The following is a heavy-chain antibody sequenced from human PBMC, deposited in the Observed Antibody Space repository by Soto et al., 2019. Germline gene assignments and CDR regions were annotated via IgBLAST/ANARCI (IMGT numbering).Heavy chain of an antibody. CDR1: GFTFSSYA. CDR3: AKLQWEVRSGRHGTFDY. V-gene: IGHV3-23*01. Sequence: EVQLLESGGNLVQPGGSLRLSCAASGFTFSSYAMSWVRQAPGKGLEWVSAISGSGGSTYYADSVKGRFTISRDNSKNTLFLHMNSLRAEDTAVYYCAKLQWEVRSGRHGTFDYWGQGTLVTVSS. D-gene: IGHD1-26*01. CDR2: ISGSGGST. J-gene: IGHJ4*02.